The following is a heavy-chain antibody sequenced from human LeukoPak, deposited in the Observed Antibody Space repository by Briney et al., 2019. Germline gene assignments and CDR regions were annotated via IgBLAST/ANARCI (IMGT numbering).Heavy chain of an antibody. Sequence: PSQTLSLTCAISGDSVSSNSAAWNWVRQSPSRGLEWLGRTYYRSKWYYDYAVSVKSRISISADTSKNQFSLQLDSVTPDDTAVYYCGRAAGYSSGYYNYWGQGTLVTVSS. J-gene: IGHJ4*02. CDR3: GRAAGYSSGYYNY. CDR2: TYYRSKWYY. D-gene: IGHD6-19*01. CDR1: GDSVSSNSAA. V-gene: IGHV6-1*01.